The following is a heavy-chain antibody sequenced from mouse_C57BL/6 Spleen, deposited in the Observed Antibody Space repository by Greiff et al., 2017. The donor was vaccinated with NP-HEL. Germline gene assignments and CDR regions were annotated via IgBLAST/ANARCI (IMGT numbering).Heavy chain of an antibody. V-gene: IGHV1-64*01. D-gene: IGHD2-2*01. CDR1: GYTFTSYW. J-gene: IGHJ4*01. Sequence: QVQLQQSGAELVKPGASVKLSCKASGYTFTSYWMHWVKQRPGQGLEWIGMIHPTSGSTNYNEKFKGKATLTVDKSSSTAYMQLSSLTSEDSAVDYSAKKYGYDGYYAMDYWGQGTSVTVSS. CDR2: IHPTSGST. CDR3: AKKYGYDGYYAMDY.